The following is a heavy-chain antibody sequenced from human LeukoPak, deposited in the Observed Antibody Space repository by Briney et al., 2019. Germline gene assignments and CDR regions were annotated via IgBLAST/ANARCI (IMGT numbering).Heavy chain of an antibody. CDR3: ARVRGDYFLDC. D-gene: IGHD2/OR15-2a*01. CDR2: IKSDGSSP. Sequence: GGSLRLSCAASGFIFSSYWMHWVRQAPGKGPVWVSRIKSDGSSPSYADSVKGRFTISRDNAKNTVYLQMNSLRAEETAVYYCARVRGDYFLDCWGQGTLVTVSS. J-gene: IGHJ4*02. CDR1: GFIFSSYW. V-gene: IGHV3-74*01.